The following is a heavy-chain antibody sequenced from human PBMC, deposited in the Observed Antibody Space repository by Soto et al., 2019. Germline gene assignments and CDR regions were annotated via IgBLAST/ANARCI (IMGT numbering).Heavy chain of an antibody. CDR1: GYSFTSYW. D-gene: IGHD6-19*01. CDR3: VRLDKQAVAGDNWFDP. V-gene: IGHV5-51*01. J-gene: IGHJ5*02. CDR2: IYPGDSDT. Sequence: GESLKISCKGSGYSFTSYWIGWVRQMPGKGLEWMGIIYPGDSDTRYSPSFQGQVTISADKSISTAYLQWSSLKASDTAMYYCVRLDKQAVAGDNWFDPWGQGTLVTVSS.